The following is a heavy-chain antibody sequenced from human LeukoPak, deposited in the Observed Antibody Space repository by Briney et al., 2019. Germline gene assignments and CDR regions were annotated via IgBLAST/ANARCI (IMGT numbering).Heavy chain of an antibody. CDR3: AKDLFAVTTATDY. CDR2: ISGSGGST. V-gene: IGHV3-23*01. CDR1: GFTFSSYA. D-gene: IGHD4-17*01. Sequence: GGSLRLSCAASGFTFSSYAMSWVRQAPGQGLEWVSAISGSGGSTYYADSVKGRFTISRDNSKNTLYLQMNSLRAEDTAVYYCAKDLFAVTTATDYWGQGTLVTVSS. J-gene: IGHJ4*02.